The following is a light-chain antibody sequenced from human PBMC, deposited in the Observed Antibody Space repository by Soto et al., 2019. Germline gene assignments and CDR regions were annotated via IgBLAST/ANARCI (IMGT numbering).Light chain of an antibody. CDR1: QGVRDD. CDR2: SAS. CDR3: LQENSYPLT. J-gene: IGKJ4*01. V-gene: IGKV1-6*01. Sequence: IQMTQSPSSLSASVGDRVTITCRASQGVRDDVGWYQQKPGKAPKLLIYSASTLQSGVPSRVSGSGSGTDFTLTISGLQPEAFAAYYCLQENSYPLTFGGGTKVEIK.